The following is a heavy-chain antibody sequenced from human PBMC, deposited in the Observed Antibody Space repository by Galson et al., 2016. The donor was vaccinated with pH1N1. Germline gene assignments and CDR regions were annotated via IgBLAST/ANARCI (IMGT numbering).Heavy chain of an antibody. D-gene: IGHD4/OR15-4a*01. J-gene: IGHJ3*02. CDR2: INSDGSSR. V-gene: IGHV3-74*01. Sequence: SLRLSCAASGFTFSRYWMYWVRQGPGKGLVWVSRINSDGSSRSHADSVEGRFTISRDNAKKTLYLQMNSLRAEDTGVYYCTRDRAFGDYGGASDIWGQGTMVTVSS. CDR3: TRDRAFGDYGGASDI. CDR1: GFTFSRYW.